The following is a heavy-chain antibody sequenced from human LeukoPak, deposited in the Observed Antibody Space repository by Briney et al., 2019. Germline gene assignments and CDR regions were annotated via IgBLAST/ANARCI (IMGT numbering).Heavy chain of an antibody. D-gene: IGHD2-2*01. CDR1: GYTFTGYY. J-gene: IGHJ6*02. V-gene: IGHV1-2*02. CDR3: ASSGMVVPAYYYYGMDV. Sequence: ASVKVSCKASGYTFTGYYMHGVRQAPGQGLEWMGWINPNSGGTNYAQKFQGRVTMTRDTSISTAYMELSRLRSDDTAVYYCASSGMVVPAYYYYGMDVWGQGTTVTVSS. CDR2: INPNSGGT.